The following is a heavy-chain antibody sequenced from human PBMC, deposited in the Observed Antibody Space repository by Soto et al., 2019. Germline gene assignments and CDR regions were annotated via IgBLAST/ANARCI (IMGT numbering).Heavy chain of an antibody. CDR2: ISWDGGST. CDR1: GFTFDDYT. CDR3: AKARDSSGSPLDY. J-gene: IGHJ4*02. D-gene: IGHD3-22*01. V-gene: IGHV3-43*01. Sequence: EVQLVESGGVVVQPGGSLRLSCAASGFTFDDYTMHWVRQAPGKGLEWVSLISWDGGSTYYADSVKGRFTISRDNSKNSLYLQMNSMRTEDTALYYCAKARDSSGSPLDYWGQGTLVTVSS.